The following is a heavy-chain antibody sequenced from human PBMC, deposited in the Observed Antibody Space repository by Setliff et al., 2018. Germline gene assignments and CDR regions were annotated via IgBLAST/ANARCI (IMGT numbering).Heavy chain of an antibody. CDR3: ATYCSSTTCSGEYFQH. Sequence: ASVKVSCKASGYTFTSYYMHWVRQAPGQGLEWMGGIIPIFGTANYAQTFQGRVTIIADESTNTAYMELSSLRSEDTAIYYCATYCSSTTCSGEYFQHWGQGTLVTVSS. D-gene: IGHD2-2*01. J-gene: IGHJ1*01. V-gene: IGHV1-69*13. CDR2: IIPIFGTA. CDR1: GYTFTSYY.